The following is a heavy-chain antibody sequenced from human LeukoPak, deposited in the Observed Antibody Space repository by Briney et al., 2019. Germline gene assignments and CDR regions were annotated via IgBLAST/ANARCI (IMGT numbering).Heavy chain of an antibody. J-gene: IGHJ4*02. CDR3: ARDLWVYENSGHHY. Sequence: GGSLRLSCAASGFTFSSYWMHWVRQAPGKGLMWVSRINSDGSTTNYADSVKGRFTVSRDNAKNTLYLQMNSLRAEDTAVYYCARDLWVYENSGHHYWGQGTRSPSPQ. V-gene: IGHV3-74*01. CDR1: GFTFSSYW. CDR2: INSDGSTT. D-gene: IGHD3-22*01.